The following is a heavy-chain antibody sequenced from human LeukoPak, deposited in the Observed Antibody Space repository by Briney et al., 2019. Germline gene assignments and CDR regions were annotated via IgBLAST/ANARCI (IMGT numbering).Heavy chain of an antibody. CDR2: YYYTGISGTT. V-gene: IGHV4-59*01. J-gene: IGHJ4*02. CDR1: GGSFSGYY. D-gene: IGHD1-1*01. Sequence: SETLSLTCTVSGGSFSGYYWNWIRQPPGKGLEWIGYYYYTGISGTTTYNPSLKSRVTISADTSKKQFSLRLSSVTAADTAVYYCARGLEYSLYYFDYWGQGTLVTVSS. CDR3: ARGLEYSLYYFDY.